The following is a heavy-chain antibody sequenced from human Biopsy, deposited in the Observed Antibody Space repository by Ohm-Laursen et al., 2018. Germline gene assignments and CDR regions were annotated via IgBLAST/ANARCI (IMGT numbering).Heavy chain of an antibody. CDR1: GFTFSNSG. Sequence: SLRLSCAASGFTFSNSGLHWVRQTPGKGLEWVSGMSRNNGFIGYADSVRGRFTISRDNGQNSLYLQMNNLITKDTAVYYCARDISPSTFPENTLDIWGQGTMVTVSS. CDR3: ARDISPSTFPENTLDI. J-gene: IGHJ3*02. CDR2: MSRNNGFI. V-gene: IGHV3-9*01. D-gene: IGHD2/OR15-2a*01.